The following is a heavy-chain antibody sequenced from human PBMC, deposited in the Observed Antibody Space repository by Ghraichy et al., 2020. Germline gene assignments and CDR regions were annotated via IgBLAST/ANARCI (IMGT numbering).Heavy chain of an antibody. CDR2: ISSSSSYI. Sequence: GGSLRLSCAASGFTFSSYSMNWVRQAPGKGLEWVSSISSSSSYIYYADSVKGRFTISRDNAKNSLYLQMNSLRAEDTAVYYCARDQQWLGNRNYYYYGMDVWGQGTTVTVSS. D-gene: IGHD6-19*01. J-gene: IGHJ6*02. V-gene: IGHV3-21*01. CDR1: GFTFSSYS. CDR3: ARDQQWLGNRNYYYYGMDV.